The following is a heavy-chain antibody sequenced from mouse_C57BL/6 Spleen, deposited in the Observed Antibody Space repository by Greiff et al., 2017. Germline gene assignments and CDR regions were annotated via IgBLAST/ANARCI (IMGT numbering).Heavy chain of an antibody. Sequence: VQLQQSGPELVKPGASVKISCKASGYSFTSYYIHWVKQRPGQGLEWIGWIYPGSGNTKYNEKFKGKATLTADTSSSTAYMQLSSLTSEDSAVYYCARLQRFYFDYWGQGTTLTVSS. V-gene: IGHV1-66*01. CDR1: GYSFTSYY. CDR2: IYPGSGNT. CDR3: ARLQRFYFDY. D-gene: IGHD1-1*01. J-gene: IGHJ2*01.